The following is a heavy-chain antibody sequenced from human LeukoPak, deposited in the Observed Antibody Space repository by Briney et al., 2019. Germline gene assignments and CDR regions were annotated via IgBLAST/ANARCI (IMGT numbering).Heavy chain of an antibody. D-gene: IGHD2-2*01. CDR1: GGSISSGGYY. J-gene: IGHJ6*02. V-gene: IGHV4-31*03. Sequence: SQTLSLTCTVSGGSISSGGYYWSWIRQHPGKGLEWVGYIYYSGSTYYNPSLKSRVTISVDTSKNQFSLKLSSVTAADTAVYYCARKVVPAARSGWNYGMDVWGQGTTLTVSS. CDR2: IYYSGST. CDR3: ARKVVPAARSGWNYGMDV.